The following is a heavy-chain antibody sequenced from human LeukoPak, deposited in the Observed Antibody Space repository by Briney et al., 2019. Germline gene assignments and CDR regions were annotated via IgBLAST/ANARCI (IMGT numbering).Heavy chain of an antibody. D-gene: IGHD4-17*01. J-gene: IGHJ4*02. CDR2: IYYSWST. CDR3: ARAASTVTTRYGSFDY. V-gene: IGHV4-30-4*01. Sequence: GXEWXXYIYYSWSTYYNPSLKSRVTISVDTSKNQFSLKLSSVTAADTAVYYCARAASTVTTRYGSFDYWGRGTLVTVSS.